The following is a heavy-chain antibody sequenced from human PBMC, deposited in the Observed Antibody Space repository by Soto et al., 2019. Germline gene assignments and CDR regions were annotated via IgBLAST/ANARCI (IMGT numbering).Heavy chain of an antibody. CDR1: GYTFTAYY. CDR3: ARPPNPWEPYAFHI. V-gene: IGHV1-2*04. J-gene: IGHJ3*02. Sequence: ASVRVSCKASGYTFTAYYIHWLRQAPGQGLEWMGWVNPHSGATVFAQKFLGSVTLTTDTSINTAYMELTSLTSDDTALYYCARPPNPWEPYAFHIWGHGTLVTVSS. CDR2: VNPHSGAT. D-gene: IGHD1-26*01.